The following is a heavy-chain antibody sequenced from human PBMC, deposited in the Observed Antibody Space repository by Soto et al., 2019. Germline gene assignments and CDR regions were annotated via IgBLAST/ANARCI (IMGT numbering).Heavy chain of an antibody. CDR1: GFTFSSYA. V-gene: IGHV3-23*01. CDR3: TRLRYCDSLYYFDS. D-gene: IGHD3-9*01. Sequence: EVQLLESGGGLVQPGGSLRLSCAASGFTFSSYAMSWVRQAPGKGLEWVSAISGSGGSTYYADSVKGRFTISRDDSKNTLYLQMNSLRAEDTAVYYCTRLRYCDSLYYFDSWGQGTLVTVSS. J-gene: IGHJ4*02. CDR2: ISGSGGST.